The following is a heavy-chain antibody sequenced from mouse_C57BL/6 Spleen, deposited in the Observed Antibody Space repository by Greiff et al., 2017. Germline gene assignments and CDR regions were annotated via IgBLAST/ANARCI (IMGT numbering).Heavy chain of an antibody. CDR1: GYTFTDYE. J-gene: IGHJ2*01. D-gene: IGHD2-1*01. Sequence: QVQLQQSGAELVRPGASVTLSCKASGYTFTDYEMHWVKQTPVHGLKWIGAIDPETGGTAYNQKFKGKATLTADKSSSTAYMELRSLTSEDSSVYYCTRSLYGSYVNYFDYWGQGTTRTVSS. CDR3: TRSLYGSYVNYFDY. V-gene: IGHV1-15*01. CDR2: IDPETGGT.